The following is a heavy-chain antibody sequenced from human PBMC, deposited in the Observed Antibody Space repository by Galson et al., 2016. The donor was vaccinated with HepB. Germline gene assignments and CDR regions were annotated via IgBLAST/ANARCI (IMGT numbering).Heavy chain of an antibody. V-gene: IGHV1-46*01. CDR1: GYTFTNSY. CDR2: INPSGSST. Sequence: SVKVSCKASGYTFTNSYIHWVRQAPGQGLEWMGIINPSGSSTTYAQKFQGRVTMTRDTSTSTGYMELTSLRSEDTAVYYCAREVGQWLAFDYWGQGTLVTVSS. D-gene: IGHD6-19*01. CDR3: AREVGQWLAFDY. J-gene: IGHJ4*02.